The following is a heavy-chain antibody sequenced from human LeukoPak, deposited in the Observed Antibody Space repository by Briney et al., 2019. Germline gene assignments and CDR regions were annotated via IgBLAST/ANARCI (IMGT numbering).Heavy chain of an antibody. D-gene: IGHD4-11*01. CDR1: GFTFSSYG. V-gene: IGHV3-30*02. Sequence: GGSLRLSCAASGFTFSSYGMHWVRQAPGKGLEGVAFIRYDGSNKYYADSVKGRFTISRDNSKNTLYLQMNSLRAEDTAVYYCARAQKYSYDAFDIWGQGTMVTVSS. CDR3: ARAQKYSYDAFDI. CDR2: IRYDGSNK. J-gene: IGHJ3*02.